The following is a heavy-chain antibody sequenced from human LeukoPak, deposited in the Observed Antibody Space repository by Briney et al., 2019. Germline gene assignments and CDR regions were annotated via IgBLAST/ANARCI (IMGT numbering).Heavy chain of an antibody. D-gene: IGHD3-22*01. Sequence: PSETLSLTCTVSGGSISSYYWSWIRQPAGKGLESIGHISTSGSTNYNPSLKSRVTMSVDTSKNQFSLKLSSVTAADTAVYYCARDGDYYDSSGYSAFDIWGQGTMVTVSS. CDR3: ARDGDYYDSSGYSAFDI. CDR1: GGSISSYY. CDR2: ISTSGST. V-gene: IGHV4-4*07. J-gene: IGHJ3*02.